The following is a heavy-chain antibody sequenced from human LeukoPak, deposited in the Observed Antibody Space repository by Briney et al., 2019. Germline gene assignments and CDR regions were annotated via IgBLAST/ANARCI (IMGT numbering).Heavy chain of an antibody. CDR1: GGTFSSYA. D-gene: IGHD1-26*01. CDR2: IIPILGIA. CDR3: AREDSGSYFDY. Sequence: ASVKVSCKASGGTFSSYAISWVRQAPGQGLEWMGRIIPILGIANYAQKFQGRVTITADKSTSTAYIELSSLRSEDTAVYYCAREDSGSYFDYWGQGTLVTVSS. V-gene: IGHV1-69*04. J-gene: IGHJ4*02.